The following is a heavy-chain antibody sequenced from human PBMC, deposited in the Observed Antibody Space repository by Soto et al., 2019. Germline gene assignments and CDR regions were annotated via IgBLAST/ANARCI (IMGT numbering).Heavy chain of an antibody. CDR3: AREVQVHTPAFGY. CDR1: GGPFNPYP. CDR2: ISPMFVAA. Sequence: QGHLLQPGAGMRKPGSSGKVSCRSSGGPFNPYPMNGVLKSPGQDPEGRGDISPMFVAAKYAPKFQGRVTITSDESTGTSYMQLSSLTSEDTALYFCAREVQVHTPAFGYWGQGTLVTVSS. J-gene: IGHJ4*02. V-gene: IGHV1-69*19. D-gene: IGHD3-10*01.